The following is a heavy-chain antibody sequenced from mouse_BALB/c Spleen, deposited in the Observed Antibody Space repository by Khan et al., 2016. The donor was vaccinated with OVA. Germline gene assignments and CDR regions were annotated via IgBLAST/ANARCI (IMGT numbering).Heavy chain of an antibody. CDR2: IYPGSGNT. Sequence: QVQLQQSGPELVKPGASVKISCKASGYTFTDYYINWVKQKPGQGLEWIGWIYPGSGNTKYNEKFKGRATLTVDTSSRTAYMQLSSLTSEDTAVXFCARGNYYGSTSWLAYWGQGTLVTVSA. J-gene: IGHJ3*01. V-gene: IGHV1-84*02. CDR1: GYTFTDYY. D-gene: IGHD1-1*01. CDR3: ARGNYYGSTSWLAY.